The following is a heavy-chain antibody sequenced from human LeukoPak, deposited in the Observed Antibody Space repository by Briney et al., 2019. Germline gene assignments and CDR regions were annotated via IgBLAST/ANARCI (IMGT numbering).Heavy chain of an antibody. CDR3: ARSTRYYGSGY. Sequence: SETLSLTCAVYGGSFSGYYWSWIRQPPGKGLEWIGEINHSGSTNYNPSLKSRVTISVDTSKNQFSLKLSSVTAADTAVYYCARSTRYYGSGYWGQGTLVTASS. CDR2: INHSGST. J-gene: IGHJ4*02. V-gene: IGHV4-34*01. CDR1: GGSFSGYY. D-gene: IGHD3-10*01.